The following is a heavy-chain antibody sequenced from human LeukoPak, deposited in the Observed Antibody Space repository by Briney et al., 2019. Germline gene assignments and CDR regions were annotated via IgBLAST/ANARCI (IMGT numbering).Heavy chain of an antibody. D-gene: IGHD6-13*01. CDR3: ARQGYGASWYHLDY. CDR2: IYTTGTT. V-gene: IGHV4-4*07. Sequence: ASDTLSLTCTVSGGSINSYFWGWVRQPAGKGLEWIGRIYTTGTTHFNPSLRSRLTMSVDTFKNLFSLNLSSVTAADTAVYYCARQGYGASWYHLDYWGRGTLVTVSS. CDR1: GGSINSYF. J-gene: IGHJ4*02.